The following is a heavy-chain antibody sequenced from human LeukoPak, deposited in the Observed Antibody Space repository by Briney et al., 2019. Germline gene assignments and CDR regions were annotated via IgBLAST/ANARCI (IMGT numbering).Heavy chain of an antibody. CDR3: AGEEEEWFDP. D-gene: IGHD3-10*01. CDR1: GFTFSSYG. J-gene: IGHJ5*02. V-gene: IGHV3-30*02. Sequence: PGGSLRLSCAASGFTFSSYGMHWVRQAPGKGLEWVAFIQYDGSNKYYADSVKGRFTISRDSAKNSLYLQMNSLRAEDTAVYYCAGEEEEWFDPWGQGTLVTVSS. CDR2: IQYDGSNK.